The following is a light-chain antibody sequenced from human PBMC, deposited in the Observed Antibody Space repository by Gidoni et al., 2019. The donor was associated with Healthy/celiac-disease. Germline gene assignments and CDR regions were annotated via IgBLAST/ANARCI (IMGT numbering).Light chain of an antibody. J-gene: IGKJ1*01. Sequence: IVMTQSPATLSVAPGERATLSCRASQSVSSNLAWYQQKPGQAPRLLSYGASTMATGIPARFSGSGSGTEFTLTISSLQSEDVAVYYCQQYNNGWTFGQGTKVEIK. CDR1: QSVSSN. CDR2: GAS. V-gene: IGKV3-15*01. CDR3: QQYNNGWT.